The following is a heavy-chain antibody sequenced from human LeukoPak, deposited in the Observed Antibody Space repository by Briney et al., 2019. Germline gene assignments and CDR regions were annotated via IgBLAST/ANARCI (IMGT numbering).Heavy chain of an antibody. CDR3: ARSMPVLRFLEGWAFDI. J-gene: IGHJ3*02. CDR2: ISSSSSTI. CDR1: GFTFSSYS. D-gene: IGHD3-3*01. V-gene: IGHV3-48*01. Sequence: SGGSLRLSCAASGFTFSSYSMNWVRQAPGKGLEWVSYISSSSSTIYYADSVKGRFTISRDNAKNSLYLQMNSLRAEDTAVYYCARSMPVLRFLEGWAFDIWGQGTMVTVSS.